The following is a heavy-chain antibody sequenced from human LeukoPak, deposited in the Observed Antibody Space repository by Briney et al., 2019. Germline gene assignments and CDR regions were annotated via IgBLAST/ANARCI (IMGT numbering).Heavy chain of an antibody. V-gene: IGHV1-2*02. Sequence: ASVKVSCKASGYTFTGYYMHWVRQAPGQGLEWMGWINPNSGGTNYAQKFQGRVTMTRDTSISTAYMELSRLRSDDTAVYYCATLPHIVVVTAIQGFFDYWGQGTLVTVSS. CDR2: INPNSGGT. CDR3: ATLPHIVVVTAIQGFFDY. CDR1: GYTFTGYY. D-gene: IGHD2-21*02. J-gene: IGHJ4*02.